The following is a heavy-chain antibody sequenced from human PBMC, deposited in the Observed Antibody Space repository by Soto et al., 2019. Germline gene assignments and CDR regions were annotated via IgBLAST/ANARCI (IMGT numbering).Heavy chain of an antibody. CDR2: ISAYNGNT. Sequence: GASVKVSCKASGYTFTSYGISWVRQAPGQGLEWMGWISAYNGNTNYAQKLQGRVTMTTDTSTSTAYMELRSLRSDDTAVYYCARGVAVAGEPGNWFDPWGQGTQVTVSS. J-gene: IGHJ5*02. D-gene: IGHD6-19*01. V-gene: IGHV1-18*04. CDR1: GYTFTSYG. CDR3: ARGVAVAGEPGNWFDP.